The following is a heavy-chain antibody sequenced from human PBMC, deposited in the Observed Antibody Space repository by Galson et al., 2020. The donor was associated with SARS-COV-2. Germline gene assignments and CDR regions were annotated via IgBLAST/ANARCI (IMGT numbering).Heavy chain of an antibody. CDR3: ARARSGYYYNPFDY. Sequence: GGSLRLSCAASGFTFSSYAMHWVRQAPGKGLEWVAVISYVGSNKYYADSVKGRFTISRDNSKNTLYLQMNSLRAEDTAVYYCARARSGYYYNPFDYWGQGTLVTVSS. CDR2: ISYVGSNK. V-gene: IGHV3-30*04. CDR1: GFTFSSYA. D-gene: IGHD3-22*01. J-gene: IGHJ4*02.